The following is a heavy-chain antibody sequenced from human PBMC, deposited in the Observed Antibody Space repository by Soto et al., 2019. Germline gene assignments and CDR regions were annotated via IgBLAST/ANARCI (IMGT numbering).Heavy chain of an antibody. Sequence: QVQLVESGGALGKPGGSLRLSCAASGFIFSDYYMTWIRQAPRKGPEWISYISGGGDVTAYAHTVKGRFTISRDNTKRSLYLHMNSLTVEDMAVYYCSRDPRLVDYWGQGTLVTVAS. V-gene: IGHV3-11*01. CDR1: GFIFSDYY. J-gene: IGHJ4*02. CDR3: SRDPRLVDY. CDR2: ISGGGDVT. D-gene: IGHD1-26*01.